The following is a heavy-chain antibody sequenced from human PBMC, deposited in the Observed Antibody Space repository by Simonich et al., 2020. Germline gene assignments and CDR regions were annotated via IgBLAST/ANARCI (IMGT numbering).Heavy chain of an antibody. D-gene: IGHD1-1*01. CDR1: GFTFDDYG. J-gene: IGHJ4*02. CDR3: ARGRNDFDY. Sequence: EVQLVESGGGVVRPGGSLRLSCAASGFTFDDYGMGWVRQATGRGLWWVSGINWNGCSTGYADAVKGRLTISRDNAKNSLYLQMNSLRAEDTALYHCARGRNDFDYWGQGTLVTVSS. V-gene: IGHV3-20*01. CDR2: INWNGCST.